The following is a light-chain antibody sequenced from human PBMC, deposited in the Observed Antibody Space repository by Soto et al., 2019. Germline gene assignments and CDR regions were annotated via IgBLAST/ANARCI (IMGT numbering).Light chain of an antibody. V-gene: IGKV3-15*01. J-gene: IGKJ1*01. Sequence: EVVMTQSPATLSVSPGEGAILSCRASQSVRSNLTWYRQQPGQAPSLLIYDASTRATGVPARFSGSGSGTDFTLTITRLEPEDFAVYYCQQYGSSRTFGQGTKVDIK. CDR3: QQYGSSRT. CDR1: QSVRSN. CDR2: DAS.